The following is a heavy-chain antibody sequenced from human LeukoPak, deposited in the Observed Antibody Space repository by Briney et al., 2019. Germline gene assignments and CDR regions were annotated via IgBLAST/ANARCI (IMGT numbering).Heavy chain of an antibody. CDR1: GYTLTELS. Sequence: ASVKVSCKVSGYTLTELSMHWVRQAPGQGLEWMGWINTNTGNPTYAQGFTGRFVFSLDTSVSTAYLQISSLKAEDTAVYYCARDPAPLGYWGQGTLVTVSS. V-gene: IGHV7-4-1*02. CDR3: ARDPAPLGY. CDR2: INTNTGNP. J-gene: IGHJ4*02.